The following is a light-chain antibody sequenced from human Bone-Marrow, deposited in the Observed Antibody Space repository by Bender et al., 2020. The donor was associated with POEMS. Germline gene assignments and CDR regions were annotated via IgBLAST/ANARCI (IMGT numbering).Light chain of an antibody. Sequence: QSALTQPASVSGSPGQSITISCTGTYSDIGSYKFVSWYQQHPGKAPKLLIYEVRKRPSGVSNRFSGSKSDNTASLTISGLQAEDEADFYCCSYADNSVWVFGGGTKLTVL. V-gene: IGLV2-23*02. J-gene: IGLJ3*02. CDR3: CSYADNSVWV. CDR2: EVR. CDR1: YSDIGSYKF.